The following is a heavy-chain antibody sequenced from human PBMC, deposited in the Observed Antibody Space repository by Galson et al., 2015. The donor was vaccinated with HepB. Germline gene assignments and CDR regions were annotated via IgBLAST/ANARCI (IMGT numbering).Heavy chain of an antibody. CDR2: INPNSGGT. CDR1: GYTFTGYY. J-gene: IGHJ4*02. Sequence: SVKVSCKASGYTFTGYYMHWVRQAPGQGLEWMGWINPNSGGTNYVQKFQGRVTMTRDTSISTAYMELSRLRSDDTAVYYCARDLGHCSSTSCYPQGYWGQGTLVTVSS. D-gene: IGHD2-2*03. V-gene: IGHV1-2*02. CDR3: ARDLGHCSSTSCYPQGY.